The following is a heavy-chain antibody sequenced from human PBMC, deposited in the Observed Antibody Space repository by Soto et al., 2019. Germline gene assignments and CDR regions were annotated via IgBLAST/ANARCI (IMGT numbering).Heavy chain of an antibody. D-gene: IGHD3-9*01. CDR1: GYTFTGYY. CDR3: ATALTQTMDV. CDR2: INPKSGAT. J-gene: IGHJ6*02. V-gene: IGHV1-2*04. Sequence: ASVKVSCKASGYTFTGYYIHWVRQAPGQGLEWMGWINPKSGATTYAQKFQGWVTMTRDTSISTAYMELNTLKSDDTAVYFCATALTQTMDVWGQGTTVTLSS.